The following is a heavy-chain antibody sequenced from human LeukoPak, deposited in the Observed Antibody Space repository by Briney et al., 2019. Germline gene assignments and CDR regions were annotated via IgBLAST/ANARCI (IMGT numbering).Heavy chain of an antibody. CDR3: TKPGGDSMAENDY. CDR1: GFTFSGSS. J-gene: IGHJ4*02. V-gene: IGHV3-73*01. Sequence: PGGSLRLSCAASGFTFSGSSMHWVRQTSGEGLEWVGRIRTKSYSYATAYGESVKGRFTISRDDSKNTAYLQMNSLKTEDTAVYYCTKPGGDSMAENDYWGQGTLVTVSS. CDR2: IRTKSYSYAT. D-gene: IGHD5-12*01.